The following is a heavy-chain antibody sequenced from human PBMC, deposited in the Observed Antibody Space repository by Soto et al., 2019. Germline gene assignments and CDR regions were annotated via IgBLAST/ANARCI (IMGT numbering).Heavy chain of an antibody. CDR1: GYTFTSYG. D-gene: IGHD3-9*01. Sequence: ASVKVSCKASGYTFTSYGISWVRQAPGQGLEWMGWISAYNGNTNYAQKLQGRVTMTTDTSTSTAYMELRSLRSDDTAVYYCARDRRDVLRYFDWLSPFDYWGQGNLVTV. CDR3: ARDRRDVLRYFDWLSPFDY. J-gene: IGHJ4*02. CDR2: ISAYNGNT. V-gene: IGHV1-18*04.